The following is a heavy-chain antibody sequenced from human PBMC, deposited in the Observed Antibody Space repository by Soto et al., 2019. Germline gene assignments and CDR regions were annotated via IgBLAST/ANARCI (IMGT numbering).Heavy chain of an antibody. CDR1: GFTFRNYA. CDR2: ISGNGGTT. Sequence: GGSLRLSCTASGFTFRNYAMSWVRQAPGKGLQWVSAISGNGGTTYYADSVKGRFTLSRDNFKDTLYLQMNRLRTEDTSVYYCAKDQGNGRRYFDSWGLGTLVTVSS. V-gene: IGHV3-23*01. CDR3: AKDQGNGRRYFDS. D-gene: IGHD2-8*01. J-gene: IGHJ4*02.